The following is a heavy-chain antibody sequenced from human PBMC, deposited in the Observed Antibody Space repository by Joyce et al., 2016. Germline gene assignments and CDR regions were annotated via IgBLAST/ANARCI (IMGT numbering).Heavy chain of an antibody. Sequence: QVQLVESGGGVVQPGRSLRLSCAASGLTLSNYGVHWVRQAPGKGLEWVAVISYDGIYKYYADSVKGRFTISRDNSKNTVFLEMNSLRTEDTAVYYCAKILTATYSSGWFLDYWGQGTLVTVSP. D-gene: IGHD6-25*01. V-gene: IGHV3-30*18. J-gene: IGHJ4*02. CDR2: ISYDGIYK. CDR1: GLTLSNYG. CDR3: AKILTATYSSGWFLDY.